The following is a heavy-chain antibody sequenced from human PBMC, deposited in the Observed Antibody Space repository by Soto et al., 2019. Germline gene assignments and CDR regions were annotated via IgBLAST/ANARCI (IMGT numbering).Heavy chain of an antibody. CDR2: IYWDDDK. CDR3: ARRRATYYYASTFDP. D-gene: IGHD3-22*01. Sequence: QITLKESGPTLVKPTQTLTLTCTFSVFSLSTSGVGVGWIRQPPGKAMEWLALIYWDDDKRESPSLKSRLTITKDTSKNQVVLTVTNMDPVDTATYYCARRRATYYYASTFDPWGRGTLVTVSS. CDR1: VFSLSTSGVG. J-gene: IGHJ5*02. V-gene: IGHV2-5*02.